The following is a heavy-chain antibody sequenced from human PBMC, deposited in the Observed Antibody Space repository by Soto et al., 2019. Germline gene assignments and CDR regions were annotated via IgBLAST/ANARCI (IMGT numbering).Heavy chain of an antibody. D-gene: IGHD3-10*01. CDR1: GSSISSSNW. CDR3: ARDQLWFGDLNTWGMDV. CDR2: IYHSGST. J-gene: IGHJ6*02. V-gene: IGHV4-4*02. Sequence: QVQLQESGPGLVKPSGTLSLTCAVSGSSISSSNWWSWVRQPPGKGLEWVGEIYHSGSTNYNPSLKSRVTISVDKSKNQFSLKLSSVTAADTAVYYWARDQLWFGDLNTWGMDVWGQGTAVTVSS.